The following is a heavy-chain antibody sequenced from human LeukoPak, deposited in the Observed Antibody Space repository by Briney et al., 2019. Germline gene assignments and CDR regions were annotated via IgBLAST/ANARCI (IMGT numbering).Heavy chain of an antibody. D-gene: IGHD2-2*01. CDR2: IRNKAYGATT. CDR3: IRAYCTSTTCYWPPYFDY. CDR1: EFTFSTYG. V-gene: IGHV3-49*03. J-gene: IGHJ4*02. Sequence: GRSLRLSCAASEFTFSTYGMHWFRQAPGKGLEWVGFIRNKAYGATTDYAASVKGRFTISRDDSKSIAYLQMNSLRTEDTAVYYCIRAYCTSTTCYWPPYFDYWGQGTLVTVSS.